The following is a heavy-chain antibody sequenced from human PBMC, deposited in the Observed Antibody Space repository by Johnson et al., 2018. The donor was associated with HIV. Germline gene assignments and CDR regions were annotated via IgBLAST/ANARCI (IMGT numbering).Heavy chain of an antibody. CDR2: ISWNSGSI. Sequence: VQLVESGGGLVQPGGSLRLSCAASGFTFDDYAMHWVRQAPGKGLEWVSGISWNSGSIGYADSVKGRFTISRDNSKNTLYLQMNSLRAEDTAVYYCAKSGFSGSYQGAYDIWGQGTMVTVSS. D-gene: IGHD1-26*01. CDR1: GFTFDDYA. CDR3: AKSGFSGSYQGAYDI. V-gene: IGHV3-9*01. J-gene: IGHJ3*02.